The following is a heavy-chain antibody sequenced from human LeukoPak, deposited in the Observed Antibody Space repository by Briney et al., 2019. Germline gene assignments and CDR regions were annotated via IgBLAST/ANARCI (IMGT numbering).Heavy chain of an antibody. CDR2: ISYDANDK. CDR3: ARASGWSRKFDY. CDR1: GFTFSNYA. J-gene: IGHJ4*02. Sequence: GGSLRLSCAASGFTFSNYAMHWVRQAPGKGLEWVAVISYDANDKYYADSVKGRFTISRDNSKNTLYLQMNSLRAEDTAVYYCARASGWSRKFDYWGQGTLVTVSS. V-gene: IGHV3-30*14. D-gene: IGHD6-19*01.